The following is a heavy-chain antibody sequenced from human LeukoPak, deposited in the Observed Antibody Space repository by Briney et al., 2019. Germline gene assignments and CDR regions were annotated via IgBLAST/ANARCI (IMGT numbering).Heavy chain of an antibody. V-gene: IGHV3-23*01. Sequence: PGGSLRLSCAASGFTFSSYTMSWVRQAPGKGLEWVSTITTSDGNTYYADSVKGRFTVSRDNSKNTLFLQMNSLRAEDTAVYYCAKPIYGDYSFDYWGQGTLVTVSS. D-gene: IGHD4-17*01. CDR3: AKPIYGDYSFDY. J-gene: IGHJ4*02. CDR2: ITTSDGNT. CDR1: GFTFSSYT.